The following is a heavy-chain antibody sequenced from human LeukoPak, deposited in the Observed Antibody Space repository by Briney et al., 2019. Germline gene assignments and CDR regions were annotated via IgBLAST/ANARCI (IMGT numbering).Heavy chain of an antibody. CDR3: ARGYCSSTSCYLNWFDP. D-gene: IGHD2-2*01. Sequence: SETLSLTCTASGGSISSGSYYWSWIRQPAGKGLEWIGRIYTSGSTNYNPSLKSRVTISVDTSKNQFSLKLSSVTAADTAVYYCARGYCSSTSCYLNWFDPWGQGTLVTVSS. V-gene: IGHV4-61*02. J-gene: IGHJ5*02. CDR1: GGSISSGSYY. CDR2: IYTSGST.